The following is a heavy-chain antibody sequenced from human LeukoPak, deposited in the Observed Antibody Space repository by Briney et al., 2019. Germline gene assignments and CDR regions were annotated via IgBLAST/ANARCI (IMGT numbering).Heavy chain of an antibody. D-gene: IGHD4-17*01. J-gene: IGHJ4*02. CDR3: ARDLSMNGDYVFGY. CDR1: GYTFTGYY. Sequence: ASVKVSCKASGYTFTGYYLHWVRQAPGQGLEWMGWINPDSGGTNYAQKFQGRVTMARDTSISTAYMELSRLRSDDTAVYYCARDLSMNGDYVFGYWGQGTLVTVSS. V-gene: IGHV1-2*02. CDR2: INPDSGGT.